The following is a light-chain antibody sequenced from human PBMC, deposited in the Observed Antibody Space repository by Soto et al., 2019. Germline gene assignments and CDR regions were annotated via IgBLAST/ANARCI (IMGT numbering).Light chain of an antibody. CDR3: SSYTSSSTLV. CDR2: EVS. Sequence: QSALTQPASVSGSPGQSITISCTGTSSDVGSYNYVSWYQQHPGKAPNLMIYEVSNRPSGVSNRFSGSKSGNTASLTISGLQAEEEADYYCSSYTSSSTLVFGTGTKVTVL. V-gene: IGLV2-14*01. J-gene: IGLJ1*01. CDR1: SSDVGSYNY.